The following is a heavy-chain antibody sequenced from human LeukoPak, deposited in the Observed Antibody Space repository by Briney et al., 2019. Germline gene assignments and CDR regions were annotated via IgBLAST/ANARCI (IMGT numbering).Heavy chain of an antibody. D-gene: IGHD6-13*01. CDR2: ITWDGGST. V-gene: IGHV3-43*01. J-gene: IGHJ6*03. CDR1: GFTFDDCT. CDR3: AKQAAGLLNYYMDV. Sequence: PGGSLRLSCAASGFTFDDCTMHWVRQPPGKGLEWVSLITWDGGSTYYADSVKGRFTVSRDNSKNSLYLQMNSLRTEDTALYYCAKQAAGLLNYYMDVWGKGTTVTVSS.